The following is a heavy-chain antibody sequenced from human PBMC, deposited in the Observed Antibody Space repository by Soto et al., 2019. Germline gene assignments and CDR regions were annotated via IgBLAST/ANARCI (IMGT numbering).Heavy chain of an antibody. V-gene: IGHV3-11*01. CDR2: ISSTGTII. CDR3: ARRIQLWSHYGMDV. CDR1: GFTFSDYY. J-gene: IGHJ6*02. D-gene: IGHD5-18*01. Sequence: GGALRLSCAASGFTFSDYYLNWIRQAPGKGLEWVSYISSTGTIIYYADSVRGRFTISRDNAKNSLYLQMNNLRAEDTAVYYCARRIQLWSHYGMDVWGQGITVTVYS.